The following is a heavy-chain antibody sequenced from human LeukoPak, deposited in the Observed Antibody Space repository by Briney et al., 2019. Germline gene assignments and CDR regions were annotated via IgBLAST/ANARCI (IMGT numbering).Heavy chain of an antibody. V-gene: IGHV4-61*02. CDR1: GGSISSGSHY. Sequence: SQTLSLTCTVSGGSISSGSHYWSWIRQPAGKGLEWIGRIYTSGSTNYNPSLKSRVTIAVDTSKNQFSLKLSSVTAADTAVYYCARGDIPDFWGQGTLVTVSS. CDR3: ARGDIPDF. CDR2: IYTSGST. D-gene: IGHD2-15*01. J-gene: IGHJ1*01.